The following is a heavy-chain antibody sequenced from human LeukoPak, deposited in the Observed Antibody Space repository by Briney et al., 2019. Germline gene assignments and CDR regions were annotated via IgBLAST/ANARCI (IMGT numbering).Heavy chain of an antibody. Sequence: GGSLRLSCAASGFTFSTYWMCWVRQAPGKGLEWVANIQQDGSEKYYVDSVKGRFTISRDNAKNSLYLQMNSLTAEDTAVYYCARVSHFWSGVDYWGQGTLVTVSS. D-gene: IGHD3-3*02. CDR1: GFTFSTYW. V-gene: IGHV3-7*01. CDR2: IQQDGSEK. J-gene: IGHJ4*02. CDR3: ARVSHFWSGVDY.